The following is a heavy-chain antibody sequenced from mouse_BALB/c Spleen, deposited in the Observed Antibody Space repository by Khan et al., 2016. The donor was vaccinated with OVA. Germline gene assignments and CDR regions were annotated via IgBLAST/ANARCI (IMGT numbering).Heavy chain of an antibody. CDR3: ARSTARYAFAY. D-gene: IGHD2-14*01. CDR1: GDSITSGY. CDR2: MIYSGNT. J-gene: IGHJ3*01. Sequence: EVQLQESGPSLVKPSQTLSLTCSVTGDSITSGYWSWIRKFPGNKLEYMGYMIYSGNTYYNPSLKSRISITRHTSKNQSYLQLNSVPTEDTATYYCARSTARYAFAYWGQGTLVTVSA. V-gene: IGHV3-8*02.